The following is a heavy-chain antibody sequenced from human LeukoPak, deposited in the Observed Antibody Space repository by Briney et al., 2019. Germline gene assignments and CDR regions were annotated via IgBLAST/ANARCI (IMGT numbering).Heavy chain of an antibody. CDR1: GGSFSGYY. CDR2: INHSGST. J-gene: IGHJ6*03. CDR3: ARDPGNNDFWSGPNMDV. Sequence: SETLSLTCAVYGGSFSGYYWSWIRQPPGKGLEWIGEINHSGSTNYNPSLKSRVTISVDTSKNQFSLKLSSVTAADTAVYYCARDPGNNDFWSGPNMDVWGKGTTVTVSS. D-gene: IGHD3-3*01. V-gene: IGHV4-34*01.